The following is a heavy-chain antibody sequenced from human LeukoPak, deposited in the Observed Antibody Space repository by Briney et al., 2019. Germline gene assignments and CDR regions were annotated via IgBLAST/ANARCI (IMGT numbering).Heavy chain of an antibody. J-gene: IGHJ4*02. Sequence: ASVKVSCKASGYTFTSYAMSWVRQAPGQGLEWMGWINTNTGNPTYAQGFTGRFVFSLDTSVSTAYLQISGLKAEDTAVYYCARYASDYYDSNGYPYYFDYWGQGTLVTVSS. V-gene: IGHV7-4-1*02. CDR1: GYTFTSYA. CDR3: ARYASDYYDSNGYPYYFDY. CDR2: INTNTGNP. D-gene: IGHD3-22*01.